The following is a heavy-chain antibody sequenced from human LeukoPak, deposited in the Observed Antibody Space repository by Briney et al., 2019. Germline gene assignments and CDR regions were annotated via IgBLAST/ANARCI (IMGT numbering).Heavy chain of an antibody. Sequence: GGSLRLSCAASGFTFSSYAMHWVRQAPGKGLEYVSAISSNGGSTYYANSVKGRFTIPRDNSKNTLYLQMGSLRAEDMAVYYCARAIVQLWYYDYWGQGTLVTVSS. J-gene: IGHJ4*02. V-gene: IGHV3-64*01. CDR2: ISSNGGST. D-gene: IGHD5-18*01. CDR3: ARAIVQLWYYDY. CDR1: GFTFSSYA.